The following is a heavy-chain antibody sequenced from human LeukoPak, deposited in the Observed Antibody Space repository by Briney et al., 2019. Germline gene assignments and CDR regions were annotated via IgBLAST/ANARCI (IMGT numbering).Heavy chain of an antibody. D-gene: IGHD3-10*01. CDR2: ISAYNGNT. CDR1: GYTFTSYG. Sequence: ASVKVPCKASGYTFTSYGISWVRQAPGQGLEWMGWISAYNGNTNYAQKLQGRATMTTDTSTSTAYMELSRLRSDDTAVYYCARRVRGDYYYYYMDVWGKGTTVTVSS. J-gene: IGHJ6*03. CDR3: ARRVRGDYYYYYMDV. V-gene: IGHV1-18*01.